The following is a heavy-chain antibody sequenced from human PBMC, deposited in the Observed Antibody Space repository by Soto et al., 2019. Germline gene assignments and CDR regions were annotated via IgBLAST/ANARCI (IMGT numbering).Heavy chain of an antibody. CDR2: ISSSSSYI. D-gene: IGHD6-13*01. J-gene: IGHJ4*02. CDR1: GFTFSSYS. CDR3: AKSRPAAAPFDY. V-gene: IGHV3-21*01. Sequence: PGGSLRLSCAASGFTFSSYSMNWVRQAPGKGLEWVSSISSSSSYIYYADSVKGRFTISRDNAKNSLYLQMNSLRAEDTAVYYCAKSRPAAAPFDYWGQGTLVTVSS.